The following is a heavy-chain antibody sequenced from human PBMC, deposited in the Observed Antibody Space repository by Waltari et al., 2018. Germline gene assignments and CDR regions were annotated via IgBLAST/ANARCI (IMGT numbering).Heavy chain of an antibody. CDR3: ARSGWTWFGELSMLGDDAFDI. V-gene: IGHV4-59*01. J-gene: IGHJ3*02. CDR1: GGSISSYY. D-gene: IGHD3-10*01. Sequence: QVQLQESGPGLVKPSETLSLTCTVSGGSISSYYWSWIRQPPGKGLGWIGYIYYSGSTNYNPSLKSRVTISVDTSKNQFSLKLSSVTAADTAVYYCARSGWTWFGELSMLGDDAFDIWGQGTMVTVSS. CDR2: IYYSGST.